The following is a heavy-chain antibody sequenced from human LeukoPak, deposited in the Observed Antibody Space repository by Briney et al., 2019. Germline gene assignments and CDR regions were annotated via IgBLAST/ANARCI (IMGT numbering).Heavy chain of an antibody. CDR2: ISSRSITI. CDR1: GYSISSGFH. CDR3: GASRQYVGAFDI. D-gene: IGHD3-16*01. J-gene: IGHJ3*02. Sequence: PSETLSLTCAVSGYSISSGFHWGWIRQPPGKGLEWISYISSRSITIKYADSVRGRFTISRDDARESLYLQMNTLRAEDTAIYYCGASRQYVGAFDIWGQGTLVTVSS. V-gene: IGHV3-11*01.